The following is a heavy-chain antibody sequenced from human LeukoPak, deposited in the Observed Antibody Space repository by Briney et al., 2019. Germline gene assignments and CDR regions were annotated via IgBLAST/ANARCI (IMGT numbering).Heavy chain of an antibody. Sequence: PGGSLRLSCAASGFTFSSYAMSWVRQAPGKGLEWVSAISGSGGSTYYADTVKGRFPISRDNSKNTLYLQMNSLRAEDTAVYYCASYCSSTSCYAFRFDHWGQGTLVTVSS. J-gene: IGHJ5*02. V-gene: IGHV3-23*01. CDR1: GFTFSSYA. D-gene: IGHD2-2*01. CDR3: ASYCSSTSCYAFRFDH. CDR2: ISGSGGST.